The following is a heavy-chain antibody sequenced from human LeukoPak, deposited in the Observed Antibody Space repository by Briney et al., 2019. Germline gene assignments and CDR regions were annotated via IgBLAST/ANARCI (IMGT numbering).Heavy chain of an antibody. CDR2: INPNSGGT. V-gene: IGHV1-2*02. Sequence: GASVKVSCKASGYTFTDYYMHWVRQAPGQGLEWMGWINPNSGGTNYAQNFQSRVTMTRDTSISTAFLELSSLRSDDTAVYYCARGSTRDSSGWYGPGKWFDPWGQGTLVTVSS. D-gene: IGHD6-19*01. CDR3: ARGSTRDSSGWYGPGKWFDP. J-gene: IGHJ5*02. CDR1: GYTFTDYY.